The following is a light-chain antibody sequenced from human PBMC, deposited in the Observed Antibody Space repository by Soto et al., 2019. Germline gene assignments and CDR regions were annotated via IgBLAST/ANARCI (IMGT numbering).Light chain of an antibody. V-gene: IGLV1-44*01. CDR2: SNN. Sequence: QSVLTQPPSASGTPGQRVTISCSGSSSNIGSNTVNWYQQLPGTAPKLLIYSNNQRPSGVPDRFSGSKSGTSASLAISGLQSEDEADYYCAAWDDSLNVVFVGGTNSPS. CDR1: SSNIGSNT. J-gene: IGLJ2*01. CDR3: AAWDDSLNVV.